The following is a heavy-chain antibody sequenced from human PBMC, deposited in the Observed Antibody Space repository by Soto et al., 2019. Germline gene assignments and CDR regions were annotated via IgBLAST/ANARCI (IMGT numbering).Heavy chain of an antibody. CDR2: PRNKRNRYTT. V-gene: IGHV3-72*01. CDR3: VRGYNSFDS. CDR1: GFTFSDHY. D-gene: IGHD5-12*01. Sequence: GGSLRLSCLASGFTFSDHYMDWVRHAPGNGLEWVGRPRNKRNRYTTQYAASVEGRFTVSRDVSKNSLYLQMNSLKTEDTAVYYCVRGYNSFDSWGQGTLVTVSS. J-gene: IGHJ4*02.